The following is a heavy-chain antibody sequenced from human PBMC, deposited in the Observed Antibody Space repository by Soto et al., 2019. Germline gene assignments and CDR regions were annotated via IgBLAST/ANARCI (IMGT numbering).Heavy chain of an antibody. V-gene: IGHV4-4*07. CDR3: AREEGSGSSYYYYYGMDV. J-gene: IGHJ6*02. CDR1: GGSISSYY. D-gene: IGHD3-10*01. CDR2: IYTSGST. Sequence: PSETLSLTCTVSGGSISSYYWSWIRQPAGKGLEWIGRIYTSGSTNYNPSLKSRVTMSVDTSKNQFSLRLSSVTAADTAVYYCAREEGSGSSYYYYYGMDVWGQGTTVTVS.